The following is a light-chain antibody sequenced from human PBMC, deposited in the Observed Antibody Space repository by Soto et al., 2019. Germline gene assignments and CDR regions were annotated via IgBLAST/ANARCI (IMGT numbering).Light chain of an antibody. V-gene: IGKV3-20*01. CDR3: HQYGSSPPYT. CDR1: QSVSSSY. CDR2: GAS. J-gene: IGKJ2*01. Sequence: EIVLTQSPGTRSLSPGERATLSCRASQSVSSSYLAWYQQKPGQAPRLLIYGASSRATGIPDRFSGSGSGTDFSLTISRLEPEDFAVYYCHQYGSSPPYTFGQGTKLEIK.